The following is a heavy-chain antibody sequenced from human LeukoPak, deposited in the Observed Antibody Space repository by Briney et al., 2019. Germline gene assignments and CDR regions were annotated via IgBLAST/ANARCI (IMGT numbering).Heavy chain of an antibody. CDR2: IYPGDSDT. CDR1: GYSFSKFW. V-gene: IGHV5-51*01. D-gene: IGHD4-11*01. CDR3: ARGSATVGRQFDY. J-gene: IGHJ4*02. Sequence: HGESLKISCKGSGYSFSKFWIGWVRQMPGKGLEWMGIIYPGDSDTRYSPSFQGQVTISVDKSINTAYLQWSSLKASDTAMYYCARGSATVGRQFDYWGQGTLVTVSS.